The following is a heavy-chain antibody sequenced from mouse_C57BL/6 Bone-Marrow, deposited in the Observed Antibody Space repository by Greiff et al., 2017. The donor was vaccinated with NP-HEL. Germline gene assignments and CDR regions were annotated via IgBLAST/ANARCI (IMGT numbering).Heavy chain of an antibody. CDR2: ISSGSSTI. CDR1: GFTFSDYG. CDR3: ARHCGNYPYWYFDV. D-gene: IGHD2-1*01. Sequence: EVMLVESGGGLVKPGGSLKLSCAASGFTFSDYGMHWVRQAPEKGLEWVAYISSGSSTIYYADTVKGRFTISRDNAKNTLFLQMTSLRSEDTAMYYCARHCGNYPYWYFDVWGTGTTVTVSS. V-gene: IGHV5-17*01. J-gene: IGHJ1*03.